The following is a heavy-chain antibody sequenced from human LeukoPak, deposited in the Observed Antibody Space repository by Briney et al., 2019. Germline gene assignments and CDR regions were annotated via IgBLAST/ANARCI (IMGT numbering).Heavy chain of an antibody. CDR1: GGSISSSSYH. Sequence: SETLSLTCTVSGGSISSSSYHWGWIRQPPGKGLEWIGSISYSGSTYYDLSLKSRVTISVDTSKNQFSLKLNSLTAADTAVYFCARLGGVYGGYYFDYWGQGTLDTVSS. J-gene: IGHJ4*02. V-gene: IGHV4-39*01. CDR3: ARLGGVYGGYYFDY. D-gene: IGHD2-8*02. CDR2: ISYSGST.